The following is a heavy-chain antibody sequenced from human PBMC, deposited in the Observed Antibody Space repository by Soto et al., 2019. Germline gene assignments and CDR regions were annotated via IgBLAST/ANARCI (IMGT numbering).Heavy chain of an antibody. V-gene: IGHV3-30*18. CDR3: AKDWEDTAMVLDY. Sequence: GGSLRLSCAASGFTFSSYGMHWVRQAPGKGLEWVAVISYDGSNKYYAESVKGRFTISRDNSKNTLYLQMNSLRSEDTAVYYCAKDWEDTAMVLDYWGQGTLVTVSS. J-gene: IGHJ4*02. CDR2: ISYDGSNK. D-gene: IGHD5-18*01. CDR1: GFTFSSYG.